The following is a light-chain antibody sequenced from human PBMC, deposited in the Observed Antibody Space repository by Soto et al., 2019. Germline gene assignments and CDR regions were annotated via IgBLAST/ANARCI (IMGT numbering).Light chain of an antibody. CDR3: QQYNSRRT. CDR1: QDINNW. V-gene: IGKV1-5*01. Sequence: DIQMTQSPSTLSASVGDRVTITCRASQDINNWLAWYQQKPGNAPKFLIYDASTLESGVPSRFSGSGSGTEFTLTISSLQPDDSATYYCQQYNSRRTFGQGTKVEIK. J-gene: IGKJ1*01. CDR2: DAS.